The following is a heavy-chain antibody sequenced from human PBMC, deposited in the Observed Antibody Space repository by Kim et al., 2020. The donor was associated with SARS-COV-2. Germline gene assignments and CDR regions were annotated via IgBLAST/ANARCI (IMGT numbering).Heavy chain of an antibody. CDR3: AILRRTGNAFDI. V-gene: IGHV3-30*04. Sequence: GGSLRLSCAASGFTFSSYAMHWVRQAPGKGLEWVAVISYDGSNKYYADSVKGRFTISRDNSKNTLYLQMNSLRAEDTAVYYCAILRRTGNAFDIWGQGT. CDR2: ISYDGSNK. CDR1: GFTFSSYA. J-gene: IGHJ3*02.